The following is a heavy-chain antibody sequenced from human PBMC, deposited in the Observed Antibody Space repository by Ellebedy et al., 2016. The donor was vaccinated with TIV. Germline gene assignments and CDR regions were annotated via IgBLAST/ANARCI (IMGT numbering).Heavy chain of an antibody. V-gene: IGHV3-30*03. D-gene: IGHD2-21*02. CDR3: ARDHAYCGGDCYSGGTFFDY. CDR1: GFTFSSYG. J-gene: IGHJ4*02. CDR2: ISYDGSNK. Sequence: GGSLRLSCAASGFTFSSYGMHWVRQAPGKGLEWVAVISYDGSNKYYADSVKGRFTISRDNSKNTLYLQMNSLRAEDTAVYYCARDHAYCGGDCYSGGTFFDYWGQGTLVTVSS.